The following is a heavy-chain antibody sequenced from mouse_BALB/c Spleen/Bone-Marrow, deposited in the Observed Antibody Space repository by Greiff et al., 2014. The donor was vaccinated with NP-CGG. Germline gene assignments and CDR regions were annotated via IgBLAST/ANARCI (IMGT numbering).Heavy chain of an antibody. CDR1: GFTFSHYA. J-gene: IGHJ2*01. CDR2: INSDGRYT. D-gene: IGHD1-1*01. V-gene: IGHV5-9-3*01. Sequence: DVHLVESGGDLVKPGGSLKLSCAASGFTFSHYAMSWVRQTPERRLEWVAIINSDGRYTYYTDSVKGRFTISRDNAKNTLYLQMSSLRSEDTAMYYCARQGVITTIVSYFDYWGQGTTLTVSS. CDR3: ARQGVITTIVSYFDY.